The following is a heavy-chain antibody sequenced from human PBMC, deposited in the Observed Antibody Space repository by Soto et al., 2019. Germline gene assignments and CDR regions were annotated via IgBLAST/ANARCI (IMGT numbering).Heavy chain of an antibody. Sequence: QVQLQESGPGLVKPSETLSLTCTVSGGSISSYYWSWIRQPAGKGLEWIGRIYTSGSTNYNPSLKHRVTMSVDTYKNQFSLKLSSVTAADKAVYYCARDREDIVVVPAADGFDPCGQGTLVTVSS. CDR3: ARDREDIVVVPAADGFDP. CDR2: IYTSGST. J-gene: IGHJ5*02. V-gene: IGHV4-4*07. D-gene: IGHD2-2*01. CDR1: GGSISSYY.